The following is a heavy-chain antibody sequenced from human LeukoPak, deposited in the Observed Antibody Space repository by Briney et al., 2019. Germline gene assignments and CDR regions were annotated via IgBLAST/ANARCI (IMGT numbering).Heavy chain of an antibody. Sequence: SEILSLTCTVSGCSISSSGYYWGWIRQPPGKGLEWIGSSYHSGSTYCTPSLKSRATIFVDTSKNQFSLKRGSVTAADTAVYYCARPALTKVGTTPYYFDYWGQGTLVTVSS. CDR2: SYHSGST. J-gene: IGHJ4*02. V-gene: IGHV4-39*01. CDR3: ARPALTKVGTTPYYFDY. CDR1: GCSISSSGYY. D-gene: IGHD1-26*01.